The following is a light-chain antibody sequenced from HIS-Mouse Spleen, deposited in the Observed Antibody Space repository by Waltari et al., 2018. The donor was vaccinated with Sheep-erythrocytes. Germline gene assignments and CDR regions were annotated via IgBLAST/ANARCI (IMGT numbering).Light chain of an antibody. CDR3: QAWDSSTEV. CDR2: QDS. Sequence: SYELTQPPSVSVSPGPTASITCSGDKLGDKYACWYQQKPGQSPVLVIYQDSKRPSGIPERFSGSNSGNTATLTISGTQAMDEADYYCQAWDSSTEVFGGGTK. J-gene: IGLJ2*01. CDR1: KLGDKY. V-gene: IGLV3-1*01.